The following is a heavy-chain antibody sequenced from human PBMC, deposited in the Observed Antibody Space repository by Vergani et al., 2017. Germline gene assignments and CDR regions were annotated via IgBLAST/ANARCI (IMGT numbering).Heavy chain of an antibody. CDR1: GFTFSSYG. CDR3: AKGHYYDSSGSYFQH. J-gene: IGHJ1*01. Sequence: QVQLVESGGGVVQPGGSLRLSCAASGFTFSSYGMHWVRQAPGKGLEWVAFIRYAGSNKYYADSVKGRFTISRDNSKNTLYLQMNSLRAEDTAVYYCAKGHYYDSSGSYFQHWGQGTLVTVSS. D-gene: IGHD3-22*01. V-gene: IGHV3-30*02. CDR2: IRYAGSNK.